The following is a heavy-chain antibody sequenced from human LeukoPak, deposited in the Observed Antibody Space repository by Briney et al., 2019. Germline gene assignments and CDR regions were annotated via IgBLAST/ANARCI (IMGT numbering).Heavy chain of an antibody. D-gene: IGHD6-13*01. J-gene: IGHJ5*02. CDR2: ISAYNGNT. CDR1: GYTFTSYG. V-gene: IGHV1-18*01. Sequence: ASVKVSCKASGYTFTSYGISWVRQAPGQGLEWMGWISAYNGNTNYAQKLQGRVTMTTDTSTSTAYMELRSLRSDDTAVYYCGRVVAAAGINWFAPGGQGPLVTVSS. CDR3: GRVVAAAGINWFAP.